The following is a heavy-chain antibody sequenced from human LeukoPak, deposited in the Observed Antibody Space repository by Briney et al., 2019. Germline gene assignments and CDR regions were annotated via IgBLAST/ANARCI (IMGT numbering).Heavy chain of an antibody. D-gene: IGHD5-18*01. CDR3: ARLLGGPQVDTAMAGTRVYNWFCP. CDR1: GYSFTSYW. V-gene: IGHV5-51*01. Sequence: GESLKISCKGYGYSFTSYWMVLVRQMPGKGLEWMGIIYPGDSDTRYSPSFQGQVTISADKSISTAYLQWSSLKASDTAMYYCARLLGGPQVDTAMAGTRVYNWFCPWRQGTLVTVSS. CDR2: IYPGDSDT. J-gene: IGHJ5*02.